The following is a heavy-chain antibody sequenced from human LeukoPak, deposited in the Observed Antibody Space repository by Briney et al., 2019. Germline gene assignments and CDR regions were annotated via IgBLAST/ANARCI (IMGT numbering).Heavy chain of an antibody. Sequence: SETLSLTCAVYGGSFSGYYWSWIRQPPGKGLEWIGEINHSGSTNYSPSLKSRVTISVDTSKNQFSLKLSSVTAADTAVYYCARGGELGAMGWGQGTLVTVSS. J-gene: IGHJ4*02. CDR1: GGSFSGYY. CDR2: INHSGST. CDR3: ARGGELGAMG. V-gene: IGHV4-34*01. D-gene: IGHD7-27*01.